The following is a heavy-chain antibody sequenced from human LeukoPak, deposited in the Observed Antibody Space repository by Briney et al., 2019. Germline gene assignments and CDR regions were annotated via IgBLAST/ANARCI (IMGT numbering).Heavy chain of an antibody. CDR2: TYYRSKCYS. V-gene: IGHV6-1*01. Sequence: SQTLSLTCAISGDSVSRNTAGWNWIRQSPSRGLEWLGRTYYRSKCYSDFAPSVRNRITINPDTSKNQFSLQLNSVTPEDTAVYYCARVIAARERAWFGELRLYYYSYIDVWGKGTTVTISS. CDR3: ARVIAARERAWFGELRLYYYSYIDV. J-gene: IGHJ6*03. CDR1: GDSVSRNTAG. D-gene: IGHD3-10*01.